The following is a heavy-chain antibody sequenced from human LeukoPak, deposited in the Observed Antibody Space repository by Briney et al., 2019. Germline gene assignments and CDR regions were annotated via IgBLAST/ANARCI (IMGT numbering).Heavy chain of an antibody. V-gene: IGHV3-21*01. CDR3: ARVQRGIAVALDY. Sequence: GGSLRLSCAASVFTFSSYSMNWVRQAPGKGLEGVSSISSSSSYIYYADSVKGRFTISRDNVKNLLYLQMNSLRAEDTAVYYCARVQRGIAVALDYWGQGTLATVSS. CDR1: VFTFSSYS. CDR2: ISSSSSYI. D-gene: IGHD6-19*01. J-gene: IGHJ4*02.